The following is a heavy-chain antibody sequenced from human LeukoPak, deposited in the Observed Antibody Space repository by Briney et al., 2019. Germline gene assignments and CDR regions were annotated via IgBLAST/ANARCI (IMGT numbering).Heavy chain of an antibody. D-gene: IGHD4-23*01. V-gene: IGHV3-21*06. CDR2: ISSSSTYI. Sequence: GGSLRLSCTASGFTFGDYAMSWVRQAPGKGLEWVSSISSSSTYIDYADSVKGRFTISRDNSKNSLYLQMNSLRAEDTAVYYCARDCLGNDYWGQGTLVIVSS. J-gene: IGHJ4*02. CDR1: GFTFGDYA. CDR3: ARDCLGNDY.